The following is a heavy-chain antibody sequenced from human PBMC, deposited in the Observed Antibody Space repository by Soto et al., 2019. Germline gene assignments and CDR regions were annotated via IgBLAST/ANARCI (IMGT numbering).Heavy chain of an antibody. V-gene: IGHV2-5*02. CDR1: GFSISTSGVG. J-gene: IGHJ4*02. CDR3: APRLGPRAWYFDY. Sequence: QITLKESGPTLVKPTQTLTLTCTFSGFSISTSGVGVGGIRQPPGKDMEWLALIYWDADKRYSPSLKSMLTTTKDSTKNQVDLTMTNIVTVDTATYGCAPRLGPRAWYFDYWGQGPRVTVS. CDR2: IYWDADK.